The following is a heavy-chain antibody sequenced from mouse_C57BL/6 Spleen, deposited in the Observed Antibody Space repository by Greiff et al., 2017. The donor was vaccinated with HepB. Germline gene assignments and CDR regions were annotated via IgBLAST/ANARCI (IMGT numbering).Heavy chain of an antibody. CDR2: ISNGGGST. CDR3: ARLYGSLYYFDY. CDR1: GFTFSDYY. D-gene: IGHD1-1*01. V-gene: IGHV5-12*01. J-gene: IGHJ2*01. Sequence: DVQLVESGGGLVQPGGSLKLSCAASGFTFSDYYMYWVRQTPEKRLEWVAYISNGGGSTYYPDTVKGRFTISRDNAKNTLYLQMSSLKSEDTAMYYCARLYGSLYYFDYWGQGTTLTVSS.